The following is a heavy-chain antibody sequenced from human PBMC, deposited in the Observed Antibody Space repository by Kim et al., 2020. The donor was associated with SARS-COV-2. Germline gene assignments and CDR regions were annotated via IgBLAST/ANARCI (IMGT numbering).Heavy chain of an antibody. V-gene: IGHV4-30-4*01. Sequence: SETLSLTCTVSGGSISSGDYYWSWIRQPPGKGLEWIGYIYYSGSTYYNPSLKSRVTISVDTSKNQFSLKLSSVTAADTAVYYCARGGGDWGDFDYWGQGTLVTVSS. CDR1: GGSISSGDYY. D-gene: IGHD2-21*02. CDR3: ARGGGDWGDFDY. CDR2: IYYSGST. J-gene: IGHJ4*02.